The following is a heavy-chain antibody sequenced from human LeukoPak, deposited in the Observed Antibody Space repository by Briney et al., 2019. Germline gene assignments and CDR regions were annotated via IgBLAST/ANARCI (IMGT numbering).Heavy chain of an antibody. CDR2: ISSTVITT. D-gene: IGHD1-20*01. V-gene: IGHV3-11*01. Sequence: PGGSLRLSCAASGFTFSDYSMSWIRQAPGKGLEWVSYISSTVITTYYADSVKGRFTISRDNAKNSLYLQMNSLRAEDTAVYYCVRSVYNWNDVDYWDQGTLVTVSS. CDR3: VRSVYNWNDVDY. J-gene: IGHJ4*02. CDR1: GFTFSDYS.